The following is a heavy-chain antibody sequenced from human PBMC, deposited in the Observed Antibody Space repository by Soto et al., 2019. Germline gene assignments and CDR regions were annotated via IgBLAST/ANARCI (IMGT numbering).Heavy chain of an antibody. CDR1: GFTFSNYW. J-gene: IGHJ6*02. CDR2: INQEGSEK. V-gene: IGHV3-7*05. Sequence: EAQLVESGGGSVQPGGSLRLSCTASGFTFSNYWMSWVRQAPGKGLEWVANINQEGSEKDYVDSVKGRFTISRDYAKNSLFLQMNSLRAEDTDVYYCARGGQHFRNPLWDNYYYGMDVWGQGTTVTVSS. CDR3: ARGGQHFRNPLWDNYYYGMDV. D-gene: IGHD3-16*01.